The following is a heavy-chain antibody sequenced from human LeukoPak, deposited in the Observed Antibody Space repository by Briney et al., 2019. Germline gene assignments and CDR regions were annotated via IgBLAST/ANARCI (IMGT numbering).Heavy chain of an antibody. CDR3: ARENDGSDAFDI. CDR1: GYSISSGDYY. CDR2: IYYSGST. J-gene: IGHJ3*02. D-gene: IGHD2/OR15-2a*01. Sequence: PSETLPLTCTVSGYSISSGDYYWSWIRQPPGKGLEWIGYIYYSGSTYYNPSLKSRVTISVDTSKNQFSLKLSSVTAADTAVYYCARENDGSDAFDIWGQGTMVTVSS. V-gene: IGHV4-30-4*08.